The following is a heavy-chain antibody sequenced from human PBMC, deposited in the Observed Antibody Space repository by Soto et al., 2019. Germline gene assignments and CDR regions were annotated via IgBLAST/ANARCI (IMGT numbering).Heavy chain of an antibody. D-gene: IGHD4-17*01. Sequence: QVQLVESGGGVVQPGRSLRLSCTASGFTFSTYAMQWVRQAPGKGLEWVAVVSSEGGTQFYADSVKGRFTISRDNSKNSLYWQMSSLKTEEAALYYGAGENFYGGHGIASLVPGARGTRV. J-gene: IGHJ2*01. CDR3: AGENFYGGHGIASLVP. CDR2: VSSEGGTQ. CDR1: GFTFSTYA. V-gene: IGHV3-30-3*01.